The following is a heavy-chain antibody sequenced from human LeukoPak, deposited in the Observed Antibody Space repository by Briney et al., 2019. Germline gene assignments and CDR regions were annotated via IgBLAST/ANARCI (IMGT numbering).Heavy chain of an antibody. CDR3: ARVRWLQPIFDY. Sequence: SETLSPTCAVYGGSFSGYYWSWIRQPPGKGLEWIGEINHSGSTNYNPSLKSRVTISVDTSKNQFSLKLSSVTAADTAVYYCARVRWLQPIFDYWGQGALVTVSS. V-gene: IGHV4-34*01. CDR2: INHSGST. D-gene: IGHD5-24*01. CDR1: GGSFSGYY. J-gene: IGHJ4*02.